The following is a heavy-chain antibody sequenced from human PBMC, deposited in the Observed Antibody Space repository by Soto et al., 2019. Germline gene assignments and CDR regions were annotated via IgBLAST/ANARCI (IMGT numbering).Heavy chain of an antibody. CDR2: TIPLLNVA. D-gene: IGHD5-12*01. V-gene: IGHV1-69*08. J-gene: IGHJ4*02. CDR1: GGTFSTST. CDR3: ARDSPIGSTYSGYDAIDS. Sequence: QVQLVQSGAEVKKPGSSVKVSCKASGGTFSTSTFTWVRQAPGQGLEWMGRTIPLLNVADYAQDFQGRVTITADKSTSKAYMELTSLTSKDTAVYYCARDSPIGSTYSGYDAIDSWGQGTLVTVSS.